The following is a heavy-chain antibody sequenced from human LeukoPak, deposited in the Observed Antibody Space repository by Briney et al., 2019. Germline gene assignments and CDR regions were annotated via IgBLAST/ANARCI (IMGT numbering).Heavy chain of an antibody. CDR1: GYTFTSYD. CDR2: MNTKRGNT. V-gene: IGHV1-8*01. D-gene: IGHD4/OR15-4a*01. CDR3: ARPNNFDL. Sequence: GSVRVSCKASGYTFTSYDINWVRRAPGQGVEGRGGMNTKRGNTSYAQKLKGGVTMTRNTSISTAYMELSSLRSEDPAVYYCARPNNFDLWDRGTLVTVSS. J-gene: IGHJ2*01.